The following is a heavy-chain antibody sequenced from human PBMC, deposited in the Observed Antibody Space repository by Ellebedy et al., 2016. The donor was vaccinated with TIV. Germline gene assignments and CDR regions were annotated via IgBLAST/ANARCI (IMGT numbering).Heavy chain of an antibody. D-gene: IGHD6-19*01. CDR1: GYTFTGYY. CDR3: ARGRSGWPSRN. J-gene: IGHJ4*02. CDR2: INPNSGGT. Sequence: ASVKVSXXASGYTFTGYYMHWVRQAPGQGLEWMGWINPNSGGTNYAQKFQGWVTMTRDTSISTAYMELSRLRSDDTAVYYCARGRSGWPSRNWGQGTLVTVSS. V-gene: IGHV1-2*04.